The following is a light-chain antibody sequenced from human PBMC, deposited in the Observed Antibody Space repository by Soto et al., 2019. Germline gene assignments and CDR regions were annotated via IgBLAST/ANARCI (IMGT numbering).Light chain of an antibody. CDR1: QGISSY. Sequence: DIQLTQSPSFLSASVGDRVTITCRASQGISSYLAWYQQKPGKAPKLLIYAASTLQSGVPSRFGGSGSGTEFTLTISSLQPEDFATYYCQQLNSYPPTFGGGTKVEIK. V-gene: IGKV1-9*01. J-gene: IGKJ4*01. CDR2: AAS. CDR3: QQLNSYPPT.